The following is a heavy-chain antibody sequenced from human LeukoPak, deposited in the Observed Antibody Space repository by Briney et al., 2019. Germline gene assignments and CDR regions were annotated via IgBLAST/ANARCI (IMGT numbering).Heavy chain of an antibody. V-gene: IGHV4-59*01. Sequence: PSETLSLTCTVSGDSISSYYWSWIRQPPGKGLEWIGYIYHSGSTNYNPSLKSRVTISADTSKDQFSLKLASVTAADTAVYYCATEYSSTWYYFDYLGKGTLVTVSS. CDR2: IYHSGST. D-gene: IGHD6-13*01. CDR3: ATEYSSTWYYFDY. CDR1: GDSISSYY. J-gene: IGHJ4*02.